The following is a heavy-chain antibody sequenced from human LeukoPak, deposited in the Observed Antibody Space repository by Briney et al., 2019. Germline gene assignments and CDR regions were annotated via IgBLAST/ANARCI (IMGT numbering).Heavy chain of an antibody. V-gene: IGHV3-30*18. Sequence: GGSLRLSCAASGFTFSSYGMHWVRQAPGKGLEWVAVISYDGSNKYYADSVKGRFTISRDNSKNALYLQMNSLRAEDTAVYYCAKEPSGSYYDDYFDYWGQGTLVTVSS. CDR1: GFTFSSYG. CDR2: ISYDGSNK. CDR3: AKEPSGSYYDDYFDY. D-gene: IGHD1-26*01. J-gene: IGHJ4*02.